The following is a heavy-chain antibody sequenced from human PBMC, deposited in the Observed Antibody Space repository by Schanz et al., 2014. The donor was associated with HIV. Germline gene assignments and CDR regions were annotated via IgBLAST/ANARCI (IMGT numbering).Heavy chain of an antibody. CDR2: IVPVLAVA. Sequence: QVQLVQSGAEVVKPGASVRVSCKTSGYTFTGYYLHWVRQAPGQGLEWMGGIVPVLAVANYAQKFLGRVTISADESTSTGYMDLSNLRSDDTAVYYCATCLITIGCSSWGQGTLVTVSS. V-gene: IGHV1-69*10. CDR3: ATCLITIGCSS. J-gene: IGHJ5*02. CDR1: GYTFTGYY. D-gene: IGHD1-1*01.